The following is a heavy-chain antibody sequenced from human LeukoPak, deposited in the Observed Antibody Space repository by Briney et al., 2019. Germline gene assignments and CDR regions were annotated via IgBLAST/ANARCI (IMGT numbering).Heavy chain of an antibody. CDR1: GFTFSSYS. V-gene: IGHV3-21*01. Sequence: GGSLRLSCGASGFTFSSYSLNWVRQAPGKGLEWVSSISSSSVYIYYADSVKGRFTLSRDNAKNSLFLQMNSLRAEDTAVYYCARGRPHGNDYWGQGTLVTVSS. D-gene: IGHD4-23*01. CDR3: ARGRPHGNDY. CDR2: ISSSSVYI. J-gene: IGHJ4*02.